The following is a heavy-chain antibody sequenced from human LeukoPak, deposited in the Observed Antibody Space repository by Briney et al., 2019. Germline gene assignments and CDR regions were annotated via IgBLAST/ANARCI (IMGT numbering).Heavy chain of an antibody. CDR3: AKHYGRSDY. J-gene: IGHJ4*02. CDR2: INHSGST. D-gene: IGHD4-17*01. CDR1: GGCFCGYY. V-gene: IGHV4-34*01. Sequence: SETLSLTCAVYGGCFCGYYWSWIRQPPGKGLEWIGEINHSGSTNYNPSLKSRVTISVDTSKNQFSLKLSSVTAADTAVYYCAKHYGRSDYWGQGTLVTVSS.